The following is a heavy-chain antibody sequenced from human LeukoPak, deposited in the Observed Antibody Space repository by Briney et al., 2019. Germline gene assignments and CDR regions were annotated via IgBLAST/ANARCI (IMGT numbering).Heavy chain of an antibody. CDR1: GFTFSSYE. CDR2: ISSSSSYI. J-gene: IGHJ4*02. CDR3: ARDPTYYYDSSGYYRPEAIY. Sequence: GGSLRLSCAASGFTFSSYEMNWVRQAPGKGLEWVSSISSSSSYIYYADSVKGRFTISRDNAKNSLYLQMNSLRAEDTAVYYCARDPTYYYDSSGYYRPEAIYWGQGTLVTVSS. D-gene: IGHD3-22*01. V-gene: IGHV3-21*01.